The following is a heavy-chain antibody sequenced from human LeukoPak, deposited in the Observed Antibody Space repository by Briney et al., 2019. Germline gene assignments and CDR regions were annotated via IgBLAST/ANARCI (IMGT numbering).Heavy chain of an antibody. CDR2: ISSSSSYI. V-gene: IGHV3-21*01. CDR1: GFTFSSYS. CDR3: ARPTREFYFDY. D-gene: IGHD5-12*01. Sequence: GGSLRLSCAASGFTFSSYSMNWVRQAPGKGLEWVSYISSSSSYIYYADSVKGRFTISRDNAKNSLYLQMNSLRAEDTAVYYCARPTREFYFDYWGQGTLVTVSS. J-gene: IGHJ4*02.